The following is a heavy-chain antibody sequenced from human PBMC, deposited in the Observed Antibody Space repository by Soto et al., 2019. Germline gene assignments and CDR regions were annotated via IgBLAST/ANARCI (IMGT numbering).Heavy chain of an antibody. Sequence: GGSLRLSCAASGFTFSSYGMHWVRQAPGKGLEWVAVISYDGSNKYYADSVKGRFTISRDNSKNTLYLQMNSLRAEDTAVYYCATTDENYYGSGSYQDDYWGQGTLVTVSS. V-gene: IGHV3-30*03. CDR2: ISYDGSNK. CDR3: ATTDENYYGSGSYQDDY. D-gene: IGHD3-10*01. CDR1: GFTFSSYG. J-gene: IGHJ4*02.